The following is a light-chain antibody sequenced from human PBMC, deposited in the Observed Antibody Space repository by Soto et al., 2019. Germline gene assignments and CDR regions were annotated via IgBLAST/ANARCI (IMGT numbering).Light chain of an antibody. J-gene: IGLJ3*02. CDR3: TSYAGSISWV. V-gene: IGLV2-8*01. CDR2: EVS. Sequence: QSALTQPPSASGSPGQSVTISCTGTSSDVGGYNYVSWYQQHPGKAPKLMIFEVSKRPSGVPDRFSGSKSGNTASLTVSGLQAEHEADYYCTSYAGSISWVFGGGAKLTVL. CDR1: SSDVGGYNY.